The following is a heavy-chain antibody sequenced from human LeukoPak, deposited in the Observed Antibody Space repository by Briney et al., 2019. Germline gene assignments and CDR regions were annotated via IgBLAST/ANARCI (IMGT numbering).Heavy chain of an antibody. CDR3: ATLFRNNSSRYFDY. D-gene: IGHD1/OR15-1a*01. V-gene: IGHV5-51*01. CDR1: GYSFTNYW. Sequence: GESLKISCKGSGYSFTNYWIGWVRQMPGKGLEWMGIIYPGDSNTKYSPSFQGQVTISADKSISTAYLQWSSLKASDTAMYYCATLFRNNSSRYFDYWGQGTLVTVSS. J-gene: IGHJ4*02. CDR2: IYPGDSNT.